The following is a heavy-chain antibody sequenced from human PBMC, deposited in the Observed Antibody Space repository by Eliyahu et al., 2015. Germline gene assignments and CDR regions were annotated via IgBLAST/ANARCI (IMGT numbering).Heavy chain of an antibody. V-gene: IGHV1-46*01. CDR2: NNPSGGST. D-gene: IGHD6-19*01. CDR1: GHTFTSYY. J-gene: IGHJ5*02. CDR3: AVYSSGWWP. Sequence: QVQLVQSGAEVKKPGASVKVSCKASGHTFTSYYMHWLRQAPGQGLEWMGINNPSGGSTTYAQKFQGRVSMTRDTSTSTVYMELSSLRSEDTAVYYCAVYSSGWWPWGQGTLVIVSS.